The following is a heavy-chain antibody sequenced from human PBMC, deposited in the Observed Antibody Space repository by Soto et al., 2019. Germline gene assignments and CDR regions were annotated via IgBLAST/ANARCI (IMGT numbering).Heavy chain of an antibody. Sequence: GGSLRLSCAASGFTFSSYGMHWVRQAPGKGLEWVAVISYDGSNKYYADSVKGRFTIPRDNSKNTLYLQMNSLRAEDTAVYYCAKPTGLLLDYYYGMDVWGQGTTVTVSS. CDR2: ISYDGSNK. J-gene: IGHJ6*02. CDR1: GFTFSSYG. V-gene: IGHV3-30*18. CDR3: AKPTGLLLDYYYGMDV. D-gene: IGHD2-15*01.